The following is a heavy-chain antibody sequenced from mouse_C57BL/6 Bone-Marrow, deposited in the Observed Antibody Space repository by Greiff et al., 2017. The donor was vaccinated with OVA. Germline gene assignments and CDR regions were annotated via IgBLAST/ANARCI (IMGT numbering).Heavy chain of an antibody. CDR2: LNPSSGYT. CDR1: GYTFTSYT. J-gene: IGHJ3*01. V-gene: IGHV1-4*01. D-gene: IGHD2-14*01. Sequence: QVQLQQSGAELARPGASVKMSCKASGYTFTSYTMHWVKQRPGQGLEWIGYLNPSSGYTKYNQKFKDKATLTADKSSSTAYMQLSSLTSEDSAVYYCARSGYDGRPPEFAYWGQGTLVTVSA. CDR3: ARSGYDGRPPEFAY.